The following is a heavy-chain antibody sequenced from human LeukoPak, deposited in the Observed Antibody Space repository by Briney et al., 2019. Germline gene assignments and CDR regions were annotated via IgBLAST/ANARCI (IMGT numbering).Heavy chain of an antibody. J-gene: IGHJ4*02. Sequence: PGGSLRLSCAGSGYSFTDYGMGWVRQAPGRGLEWVSALNGDGSEIYYADSVKGRFIISRDNSKRTLYLQMSSLRADDTAVYYCSKGPGGFWDYWGQGALVTVSS. CDR1: GYSFTDYG. CDR3: SKGPGGFWDY. D-gene: IGHD3-3*01. CDR2: LNGDGSEI. V-gene: IGHV3-23*01.